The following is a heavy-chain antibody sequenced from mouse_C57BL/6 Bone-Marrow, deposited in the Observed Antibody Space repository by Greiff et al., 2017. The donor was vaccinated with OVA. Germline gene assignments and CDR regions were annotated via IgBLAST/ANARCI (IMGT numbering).Heavy chain of an antibody. V-gene: IGHV1-82*01. CDR2: IYPGDGDT. CDR1: GYAFSSSW. D-gene: IGHD1-1*01. J-gene: IGHJ2*01. CDR3: ATLLPHFDY. Sequence: ESGPELVKPGASVKISCKASGYAFSSSWMNWVKQRPGKGLEWIGRIYPGDGDTNYNGKFKGKATLTADKSSSTAYMQLSSLTSEDSAVYFCATLLPHFDYWGQGTTLTVSS.